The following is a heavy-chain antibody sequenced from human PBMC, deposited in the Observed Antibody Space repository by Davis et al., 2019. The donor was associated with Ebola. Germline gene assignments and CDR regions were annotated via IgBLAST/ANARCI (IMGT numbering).Heavy chain of an antibody. CDR1: GFTFSDNW. Sequence: GESLKISCRVSGFTFSDNWITWVRQVPGKGLVWVSSINRDGTTKTYADSVKGRFTVSRDNAKSTLYLQMNSLRVEDTAVYYCASYVVGWGRGTLVTVSS. CDR2: INRDGTTK. CDR3: ASYVVG. J-gene: IGHJ4*02. V-gene: IGHV3-74*01. D-gene: IGHD2-15*01.